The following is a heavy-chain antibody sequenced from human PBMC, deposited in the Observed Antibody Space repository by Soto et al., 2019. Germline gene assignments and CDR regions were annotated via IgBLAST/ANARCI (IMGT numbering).Heavy chain of an antibody. D-gene: IGHD6-19*01. J-gene: IGHJ4*02. CDR3: ARGPYSSGWYVVDY. V-gene: IGHV4-4*07. Sequence: SETLSLTCTVSGASISAYAWSWIRQPAGKGLEWIGRLYSSGNTNYNPSFKSRLTMSADTSKNQFSLKLSSVTAADTAVYYCARGPYSSGWYVVDYWGQGTLVAVSS. CDR2: LYSSGNT. CDR1: GASISAYA.